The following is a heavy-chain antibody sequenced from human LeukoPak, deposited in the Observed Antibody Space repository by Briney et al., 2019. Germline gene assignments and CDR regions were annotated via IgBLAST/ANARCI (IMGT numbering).Heavy chain of an antibody. Sequence: GESLKISCKGSGYNFNTYWIGWVRQMPGKGLEWMGIIYPGDSDTRYSPSFQGQVTISADKSISTAYLQWSSLKASDTAMYYCARHEDFWSGYHIDYWGQGTLVTVSS. D-gene: IGHD3-3*01. CDR3: ARHEDFWSGYHIDY. CDR2: IYPGDSDT. CDR1: GYNFNTYW. J-gene: IGHJ4*02. V-gene: IGHV5-51*01.